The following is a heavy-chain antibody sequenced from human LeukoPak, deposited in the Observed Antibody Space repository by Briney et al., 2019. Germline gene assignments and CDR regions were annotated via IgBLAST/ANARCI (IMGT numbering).Heavy chain of an antibody. CDR3: ANTIVVVPAANLS. D-gene: IGHD2-2*01. J-gene: IGHJ4*02. V-gene: IGHV3-23*01. CDR1: GFTFSCYA. CDR2: ISGSGGST. Sequence: GGSLRLSCAASGFTFSCYAMSWVRQAPGKGLEWVSAISGSGGSTYYADSVKGRFTISRDNSKNTLYLQMNSLRAEDTAVYYCANTIVVVPAANLSWGQGTLVTVSS.